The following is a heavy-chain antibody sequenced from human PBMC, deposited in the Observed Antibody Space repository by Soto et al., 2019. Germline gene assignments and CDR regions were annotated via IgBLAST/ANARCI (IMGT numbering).Heavy chain of an antibody. CDR1: GGTFSRYA. V-gene: IGHV1-69*13. J-gene: IGHJ5*02. CDR3: ARDAGFSSGWNYNWFDP. D-gene: IGHD6-19*01. Sequence: SVKVSCKASGGTFSRYAISWVRQAPGQGLEWMGGIIPIFGTANYAQKFQGRVTITADESTSTAYMELSSLRSEDTAVYYCARDAGFSSGWNYNWFDPWGQGTLVTVSS. CDR2: IIPIFGTA.